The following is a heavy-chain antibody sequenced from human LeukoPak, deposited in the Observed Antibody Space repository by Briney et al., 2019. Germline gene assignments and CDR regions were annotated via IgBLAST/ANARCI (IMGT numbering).Heavy chain of an antibody. V-gene: IGHV4-31*03. D-gene: IGHD3-22*01. CDR2: IYYSGST. CDR1: GGSISSGGYS. J-gene: IGHJ3*02. CDR3: ARVSYYYDSSGYRFDAFDI. Sequence: RTSQTLSLTCTVSGGSISSGGYSWSWIRQHPGKGLEWIGYIYYSGSTYYNPSLKSRVTISVDTSKNQFSLKLSSVTAADTAVYYCARVSYYYDSSGYRFDAFDIWGQGTMVTVSS.